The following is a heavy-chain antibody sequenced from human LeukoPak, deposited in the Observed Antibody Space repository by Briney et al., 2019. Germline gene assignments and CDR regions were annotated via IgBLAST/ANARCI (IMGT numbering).Heavy chain of an antibody. D-gene: IGHD1-26*01. J-gene: IGHJ4*02. CDR3: ARENTRLVIVGANPDY. V-gene: IGHV3-21*01. CDR2: ISSSSSYI. Sequence: GGSLRLSCAASGFTFSNYNMNWVRQAPGKGLEWVSSISSSSSYIYYADSVKGRFTISRDNAKNSLYLQMNSLRAEDTAVYYCARENTRLVIVGANPDYWGQGTLVTVSS. CDR1: GFTFSNYN.